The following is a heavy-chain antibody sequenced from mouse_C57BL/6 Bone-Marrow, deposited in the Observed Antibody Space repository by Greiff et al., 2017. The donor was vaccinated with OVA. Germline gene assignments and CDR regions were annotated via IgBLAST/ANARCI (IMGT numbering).Heavy chain of an antibody. D-gene: IGHD1-1*01. Sequence: EVQLQESGPELVKPGASVKIPCKASGYTFTDYNMDWVKQSHGKSLEWIGDINPNNGGTIYNQKFKGKATLTVDKSSSTAYMELRSLTSEDTAVYYCARSYYGSYWYFDVWGTGTTVTVSS. J-gene: IGHJ1*03. CDR3: ARSYYGSYWYFDV. CDR1: GYTFTDYN. CDR2: INPNNGGT. V-gene: IGHV1-18*01.